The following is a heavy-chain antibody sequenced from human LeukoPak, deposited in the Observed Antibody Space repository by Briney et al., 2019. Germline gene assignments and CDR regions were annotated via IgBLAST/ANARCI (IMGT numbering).Heavy chain of an antibody. CDR1: GGTFSSYA. Sequence: SVKVSCKASGGTFSSYAISWVRQAPGQGLEWMGGIIPIFGTANYAQKFQGRVTITADESTSTAYMELSSLRSEGTAVYYCARAVAAYTRDGHKYYFDYWGQGTLVTVSS. J-gene: IGHJ4*02. CDR3: ARAVAAYTRDGHKYYFDY. CDR2: IIPIFGTA. D-gene: IGHD6-19*01. V-gene: IGHV1-69*13.